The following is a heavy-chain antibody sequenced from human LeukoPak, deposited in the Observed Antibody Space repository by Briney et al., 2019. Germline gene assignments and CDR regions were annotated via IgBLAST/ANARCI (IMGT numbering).Heavy chain of an antibody. CDR2: IPYDGSNK. Sequence: PGRSLRLSCAASGFTFSSYAMHWVRQAPGKGLEWVAVIPYDGSNKYYADSVKGRFTISRDNSKNTLYLQMNSLRAEDTAVYYCAKSYYYDKLAYYWGQGTLVTVSS. CDR1: GFTFSSYA. V-gene: IGHV3-30*18. J-gene: IGHJ4*02. D-gene: IGHD3-22*01. CDR3: AKSYYYDKLAYY.